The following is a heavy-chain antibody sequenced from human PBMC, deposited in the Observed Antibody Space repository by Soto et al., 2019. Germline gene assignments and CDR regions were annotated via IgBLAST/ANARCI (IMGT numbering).Heavy chain of an antibody. D-gene: IGHD3-10*01. J-gene: IGHJ4*02. CDR2: IYYSGST. CDR1: GGSVSSGSYY. Sequence: SETLSLTCTVSGGSVSSGSYYWSWIRQPPGKGLEWIGYIYYSGSTNYNPSLKSRVTISVDTSKNQFSLKLSSVTAADTAVYYCARGGKPPLGPYYFDYWGQGTLVTVSS. V-gene: IGHV4-61*01. CDR3: ARGGKPPLGPYYFDY.